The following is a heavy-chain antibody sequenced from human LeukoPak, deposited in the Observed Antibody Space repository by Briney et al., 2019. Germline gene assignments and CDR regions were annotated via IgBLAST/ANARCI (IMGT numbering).Heavy chain of an antibody. CDR3: ATGRGTPLGF. V-gene: IGHV3-74*01. CDR1: RIAFSTYW. D-gene: IGHD1-26*01. Sequence: GESLRLSCAASRIAFSTYWMHWVRQAPGKGLVWISRISTDGSNTFYADSVKGRFIVSRDNAENTLYLQMDNLRAEDTAMYYCATGRGTPLGFWGQGALVTVSS. CDR2: ISTDGSNT. J-gene: IGHJ4*02.